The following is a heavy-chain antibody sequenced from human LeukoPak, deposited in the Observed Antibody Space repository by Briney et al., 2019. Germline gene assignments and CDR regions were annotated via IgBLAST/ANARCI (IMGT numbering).Heavy chain of an antibody. J-gene: IGHJ3*02. V-gene: IGHV3-9*03. CDR3: AKGEMATTPFAFDI. CDR2: ISWNSGSI. Sequence: GGSLRLSCAASGFTFDDYAMHWVRQAPGKGLEWVSGISWNSGSIGYADSVKGRFTISGDNAKNSLYPQMNSLRAEDMALYYCAKGEMATTPFAFDIWGQGTMVTVSS. CDR1: GFTFDDYA. D-gene: IGHD5-24*01.